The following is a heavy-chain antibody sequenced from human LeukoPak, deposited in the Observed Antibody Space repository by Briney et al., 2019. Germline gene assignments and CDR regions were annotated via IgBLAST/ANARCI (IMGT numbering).Heavy chain of an antibody. CDR2: ISYDGNIE. D-gene: IGHD3-22*01. Sequence: GGSLRLSCAASGFTFSNYAIHWVRQAPGKGLEWVAIISYDGNIEYYADSVKGRFTISRDNSKNTLYLQMNSLKFGDTVVYYCAPHSYDIDGYYGGIYGGRGTLVPVSS. J-gene: IGHJ4*02. CDR3: APHSYDIDGYYGGIY. CDR1: GFTFSNYA. V-gene: IGHV3-30*04.